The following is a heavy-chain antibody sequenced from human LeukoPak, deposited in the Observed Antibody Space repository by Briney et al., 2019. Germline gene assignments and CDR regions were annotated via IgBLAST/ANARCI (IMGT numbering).Heavy chain of an antibody. CDR3: ARKGDVVVVAGNWFDP. CDR1: GGSISSGSYY. CDR2: IYYSGST. J-gene: IGHJ5*02. Sequence: PSQTLSLTCTVYGGSISSGSYYWSWIRQPAGKGLEWIGSIYYSGSTYYNSSLKSRVTISVDTSKNQFSLKLTSVTAADTAVYYCARKGDVVVVAGNWFDPWGQGTLVIVSS. V-gene: IGHV4-39*01. D-gene: IGHD2-15*01.